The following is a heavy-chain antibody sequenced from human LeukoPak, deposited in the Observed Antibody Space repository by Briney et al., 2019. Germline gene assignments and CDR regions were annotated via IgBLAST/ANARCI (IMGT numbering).Heavy chain of an antibody. Sequence: GGSLRLSCAASGFTFSSYAMSWVRQAPGKGLEWVSAISGSGGSTYYADSVKGRFTISRDNSKNTLYLQMNSLRAEDTAVYYCAKEGKTRNWNYFQAKPVFWGQGTLVSVSS. CDR3: AKEGKTRNWNYFQAKPVF. V-gene: IGHV3-23*01. CDR2: ISGSGGST. D-gene: IGHD1-7*01. J-gene: IGHJ4*02. CDR1: GFTFSSYA.